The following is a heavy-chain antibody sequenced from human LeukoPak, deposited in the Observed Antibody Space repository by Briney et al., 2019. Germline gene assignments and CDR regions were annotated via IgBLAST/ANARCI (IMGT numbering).Heavy chain of an antibody. D-gene: IGHD5-24*01. Sequence: PSETLSLTCAVYGGSFSGYYWSWIRQPPGKGLEWIGEINHSGSTNYNPSLKSRVTISVDTSKNQFSLKLSSVTAADTAVYYCARGLRWLQLGGNNWFDPWRQGTLVTVSS. J-gene: IGHJ5*02. V-gene: IGHV4-34*01. CDR2: INHSGST. CDR1: GGSFSGYY. CDR3: ARGLRWLQLGGNNWFDP.